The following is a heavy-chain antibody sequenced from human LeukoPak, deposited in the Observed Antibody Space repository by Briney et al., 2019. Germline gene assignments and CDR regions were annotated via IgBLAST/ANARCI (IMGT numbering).Heavy chain of an antibody. CDR2: INAGNGNT. D-gene: IGHD6-13*01. CDR3: ARDIAGIYNWFDP. J-gene: IGHJ5*02. Sequence: ASVKVSCKASGYTFTSNYIHWVRQAPGQRLEWMGWINAGNGNTKYSQKFQGRVTITRDTSASTAYMELSSLRSEDTAVYYCARDIAGIYNWFDPWGQGTLVTVSS. V-gene: IGHV1-3*01. CDR1: GYTFTSNY.